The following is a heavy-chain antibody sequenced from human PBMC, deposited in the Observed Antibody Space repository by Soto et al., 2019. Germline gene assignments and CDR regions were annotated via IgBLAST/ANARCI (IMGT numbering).Heavy chain of an antibody. J-gene: IGHJ4*02. CDR2: IIPIFGTA. V-gene: IGHV1-69*13. Sequence: SVKVSCKASGGTFSSYAISWVRQAPGQGLEWMGGIIPIFGTANDAQKFQGRVTITADESTSTAYMELSSLRSEDTAVYYCARGVQLWPPFDYWGQGTLVTVSS. D-gene: IGHD5-18*01. CDR3: ARGVQLWPPFDY. CDR1: GGTFSSYA.